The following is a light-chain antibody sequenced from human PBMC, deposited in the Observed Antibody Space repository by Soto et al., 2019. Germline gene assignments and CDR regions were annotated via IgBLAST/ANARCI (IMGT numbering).Light chain of an antibody. J-gene: IGKJ2*01. CDR1: QSVTSSY. Sequence: EIVLTQSPATLSLSPGERATLSCRASQSVTSSYLAWYQHKPGQAPRLLIYGASNRATGIPGRFSGSGSGTDFTLTISRLEPEDFGVYYCRQYGGSMYTFGQGTKLDI. CDR2: GAS. CDR3: RQYGGSMYT. V-gene: IGKV3-20*01.